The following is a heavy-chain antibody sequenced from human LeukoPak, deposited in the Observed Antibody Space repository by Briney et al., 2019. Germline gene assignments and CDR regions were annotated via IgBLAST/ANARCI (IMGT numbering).Heavy chain of an antibody. Sequence: ASVKVSCKASGGTFSSYAISWVRRAPGQGLEWMGGIIPIFGTANYAQKFQGRVTITTDESTSTAYMELSSLRSEDTAVYYCARWSIAARPSAFDIWGQGTMVTVSS. CDR3: ARWSIAARPSAFDI. J-gene: IGHJ3*02. CDR1: GGTFSSYA. V-gene: IGHV1-69*05. CDR2: IIPIFGTA. D-gene: IGHD6-6*01.